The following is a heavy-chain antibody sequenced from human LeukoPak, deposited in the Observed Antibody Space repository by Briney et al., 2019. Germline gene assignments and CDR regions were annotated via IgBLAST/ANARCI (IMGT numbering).Heavy chain of an antibody. V-gene: IGHV4-61*02. Sequence: SQTLSLTXTVSGGSISSGSYYWSWIRQPAGKGLQWIGRIYTSGSTNYNPSLKSRVTISVDTSKNQFSLKLSSVTAADTAVYYCATTANSYYYYYYMDVWGKGTTVTVSS. D-gene: IGHD1-1*01. J-gene: IGHJ6*03. CDR3: ATTANSYYYYYYMDV. CDR2: IYTSGST. CDR1: GGSISSGSYY.